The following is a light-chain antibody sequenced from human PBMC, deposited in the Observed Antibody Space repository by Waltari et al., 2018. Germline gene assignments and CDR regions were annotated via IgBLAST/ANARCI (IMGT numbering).Light chain of an antibody. CDR3: AAWDTRLEGLF. Sequence: QSVLTQPPSASGAPGQRVTLPCSGGRSHIPNRSFTLYQHLPGTAPTLPHYDTNQRPSGVPERFSGSKSGTSAFLDISGLRSEDEGEYYCAAWDTRLEGLFFGGGTKVTVL. V-gene: IGLV1-44*01. CDR2: DTN. CDR1: RSHIPNRS. J-gene: IGLJ2*01.